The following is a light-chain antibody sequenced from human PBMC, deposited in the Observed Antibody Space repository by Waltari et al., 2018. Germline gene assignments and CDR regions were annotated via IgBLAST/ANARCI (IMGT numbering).Light chain of an antibody. Sequence: EIVLTPSPGTLSLSPGERATLSCRASQSVSSNYLAWYQQKPGQAPRLLIYGASSRATGIPDRFSGSGSGTDFTLTISRLEPEDFAVYYCQQYGSSPLTFGQGTKLEIE. CDR3: QQYGSSPLT. J-gene: IGKJ2*01. CDR2: GAS. CDR1: QSVSSNY. V-gene: IGKV3-20*01.